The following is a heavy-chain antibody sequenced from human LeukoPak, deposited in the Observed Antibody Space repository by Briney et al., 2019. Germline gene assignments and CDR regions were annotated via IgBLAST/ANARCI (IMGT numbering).Heavy chain of an antibody. CDR1: GGSLSRHY. Sequence: SETLSLTCTVSGGSLSRHYWSWVRQPPGKGLEWVGYIYDSGGPNYNPSLTSRLTLSVDTSKHQFSLKLSSVTAADTAVYFCARAPGRLDREKIDFLGSYPTIEYHIDVWGKGTTVTVSS. J-gene: IGHJ6*03. CDR2: IYDSGGP. D-gene: IGHD3-3*01. V-gene: IGHV4-59*11. CDR3: ARAPGRLDREKIDFLGSYPTIEYHIDV.